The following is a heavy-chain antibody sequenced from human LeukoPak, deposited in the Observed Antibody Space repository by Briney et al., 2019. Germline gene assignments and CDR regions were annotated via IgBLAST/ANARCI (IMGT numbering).Heavy chain of an antibody. J-gene: IGHJ4*02. CDR2: INSDGSST. D-gene: IGHD3-22*01. Sequence: GGSLRLSCAASGFSFSSYWMHWVRQAPGKGLVWVSRINSDGSSTIYADSVKGRFTISRDNSKNTLYLQMNSLRAEDTAVYYCAKSVTMIVTPSYFDYWGQGTLVTVSS. CDR3: AKSVTMIVTPSYFDY. CDR1: GFSFSSYW. V-gene: IGHV3-74*01.